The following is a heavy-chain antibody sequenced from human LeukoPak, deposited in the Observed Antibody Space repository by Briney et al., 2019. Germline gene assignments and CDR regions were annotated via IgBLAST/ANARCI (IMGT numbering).Heavy chain of an antibody. V-gene: IGHV1-69*02. D-gene: IGHD1-26*01. CDR1: GGTFSSYT. J-gene: IGHJ4*02. CDR3: ARSPSGSYYNFDY. CDR2: IIPILGVA. Sequence: SVKVSCKASGGTFSSYTISWVRQAPGQGLEWMGRIIPILGVANYAQKFQGRVTITADKSTSTAYMELSSLRSEDTAVYYCARSPSGSYYNFDYWGQGTLVTVSS.